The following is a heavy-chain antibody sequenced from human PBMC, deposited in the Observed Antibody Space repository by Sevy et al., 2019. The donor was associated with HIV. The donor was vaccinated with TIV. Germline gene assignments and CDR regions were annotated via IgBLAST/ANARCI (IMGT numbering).Heavy chain of an antibody. CDR3: TGVHVKDGDLGDYYYYAMDV. J-gene: IGHJ6*02. Sequence: GGSLRLSCAASGFTFSDYYMSWIRQAPGKGLEWLSYISGSDNIIYYADSARGRFTISRDNAKNSLYLQMNSLRAEDTAVYDCTGVHVKDGDLGDYYYYAMDVWGQGTSVTVSS. V-gene: IGHV3-11*01. CDR1: GFTFSDYY. D-gene: IGHD4-17*01. CDR2: ISGSDNII.